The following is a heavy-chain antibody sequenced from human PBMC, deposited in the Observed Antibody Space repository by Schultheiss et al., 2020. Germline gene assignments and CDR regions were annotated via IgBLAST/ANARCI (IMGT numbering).Heavy chain of an antibody. CDR2: INHSGST. CDR1: GGSFSGYY. D-gene: IGHD4-11*01. V-gene: IGHV4-34*01. J-gene: IGHJ4*02. CDR3: ARLLMTTRPLYYFDY. Sequence: SETLSLTCAVYGGSFSGYYWSWIRQPPGKGLEWIGEINHSGSTYYNPSLKSRVTISVDTSKNQFSLKLSSVTAADTAVYYCARLLMTTRPLYYFDYWGQGTLVTVSS.